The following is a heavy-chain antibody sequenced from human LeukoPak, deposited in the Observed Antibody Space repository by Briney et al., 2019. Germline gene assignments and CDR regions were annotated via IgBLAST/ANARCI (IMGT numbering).Heavy chain of an antibody. J-gene: IGHJ6*03. CDR3: TRHHHYYDILTGSYYYYMDV. D-gene: IGHD3-9*01. CDR2: IRSKANSYAT. Sequence: GGSLRLSCAASGFTFSGSAMHWVRQASGKGLEWVGRIRSKANSYATAYAASVKGRFTISRDDSKNTAYLQMNSLKTEDTAVYYCTRHHHYYDILTGSYYYYMDVWGKGTTVTISS. CDR1: GFTFSGSA. V-gene: IGHV3-73*01.